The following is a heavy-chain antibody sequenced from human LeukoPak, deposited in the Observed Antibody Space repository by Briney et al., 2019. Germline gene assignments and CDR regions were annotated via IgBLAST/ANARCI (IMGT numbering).Heavy chain of an antibody. Sequence: ASVKVSCKASGYTFTSYYMHWVRQAPGQRLEWMGWINAGNGNTKYSQKFQGRVTITRDTSASTAYMELSSLRSGDTAVYYCARTGEWELRGAFDIWGQGTMVTVSS. CDR1: GYTFTSYY. CDR3: ARTGEWELRGAFDI. V-gene: IGHV1-3*01. D-gene: IGHD1-26*01. CDR2: INAGNGNT. J-gene: IGHJ3*02.